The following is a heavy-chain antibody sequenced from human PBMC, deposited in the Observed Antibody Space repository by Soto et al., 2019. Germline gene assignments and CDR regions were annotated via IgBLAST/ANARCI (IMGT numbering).Heavy chain of an antibody. Sequence: PGESLKISCKGSGYNFATSWLAWVRQKPGRGLEWVGVIYPGDSDTRYSLSFRGQVTISADKSISTAYLQWSSLSASDTAMYFCARPANGSGTYTAPFAYWGQGALVTVSS. J-gene: IGHJ4*02. CDR3: ARPANGSGTYTAPFAY. D-gene: IGHD3-10*01. CDR1: GYNFATSW. V-gene: IGHV5-51*01. CDR2: IYPGDSDT.